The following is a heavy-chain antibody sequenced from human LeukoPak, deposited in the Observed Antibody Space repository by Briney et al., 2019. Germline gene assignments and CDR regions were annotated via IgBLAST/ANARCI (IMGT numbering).Heavy chain of an antibody. CDR1: GGSISSYY. CDR3: ARDAKLELRRSWFDP. J-gene: IGHJ5*02. Sequence: SETLSLTCTVSGGSISSYYWSWIRQPPGKGLEWIGYIYYSGSTNYNPSLKSRVTISADTSKNQFSLKLSSVTAADTAVYYCARDAKLELRRSWFDPWGQGTLVTVSS. CDR2: IYYSGST. D-gene: IGHD1-7*01. V-gene: IGHV4-59*01.